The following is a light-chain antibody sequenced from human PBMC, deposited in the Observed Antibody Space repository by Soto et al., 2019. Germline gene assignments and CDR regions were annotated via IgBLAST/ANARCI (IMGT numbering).Light chain of an antibody. CDR3: GTWDSRLRAGNYV. CDR2: DNN. V-gene: IGLV1-51*01. CDR1: SSNIGNNY. Sequence: VLTQPPSVSAAPGQKVTISCSGSSSNIGNNYVSWYQQLPGTAPKLLIYDNNKRPSGIPDRFSGSKSGTSATLGITGLQTGDEADYYCGTWDSRLRAGNYVFGTGTKVTVL. J-gene: IGLJ1*01.